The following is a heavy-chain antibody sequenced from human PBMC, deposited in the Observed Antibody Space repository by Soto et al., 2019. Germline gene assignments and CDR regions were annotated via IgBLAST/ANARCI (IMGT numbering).Heavy chain of an antibody. J-gene: IGHJ6*02. V-gene: IGHV1-3*01. Sequence: ASVKVSCKASGYTFTSYAMHWVRQAPGQRLEWMGWINAGNGNTKYSQKFQGRVTITRDTSASTAYMELSSLRSEDTAVYYCARDPRKQWLMTYSYYGMDVWGQGTTVTVSS. CDR1: GYTFTSYA. CDR2: INAGNGNT. CDR3: ARDPRKQWLMTYSYYGMDV. D-gene: IGHD6-19*01.